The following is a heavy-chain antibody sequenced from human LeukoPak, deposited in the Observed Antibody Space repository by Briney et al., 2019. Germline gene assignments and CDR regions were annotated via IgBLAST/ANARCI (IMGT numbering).Heavy chain of an antibody. CDR3: AKSSHYIAARLPGFDY. D-gene: IGHD6-6*01. J-gene: IGHJ4*02. CDR2: ISGSGGST. CDR1: GFTFSSYA. V-gene: IGHV3-23*01. Sequence: HPGGSLRLSCAASGFTFSSYAMSWVRQAPGKGLEWVSAISGSGGSTYYADSVKGRFTISRDNSKNTLYLQMNSLRAEDPAVYYCAKSSHYIAARLPGFDYWGQGTLVTVSS.